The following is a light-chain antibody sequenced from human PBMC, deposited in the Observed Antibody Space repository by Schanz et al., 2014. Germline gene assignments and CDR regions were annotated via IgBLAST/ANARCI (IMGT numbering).Light chain of an antibody. J-gene: IGLJ3*02. CDR2: EVS. CDR1: SSDVGGYNY. Sequence: QSALTQPASVSGSPGQSITISCTGTSSDVGGYNYVSWYQQHPGKAPKLMIYEVSKRPSGVSNRFSGSKSGNTASLTISGLQAEDEGDYYCCSGVFGGGTKVPVL. V-gene: IGLV2-14*01. CDR3: CSGV.